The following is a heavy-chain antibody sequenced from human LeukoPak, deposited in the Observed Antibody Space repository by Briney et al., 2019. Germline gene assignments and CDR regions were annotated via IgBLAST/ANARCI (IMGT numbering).Heavy chain of an antibody. D-gene: IGHD4-17*01. CDR2: INHSGST. CDR1: GGSFSGYY. CDR3: ASRSTVTTFGYYFDY. J-gene: IGHJ4*02. V-gene: IGHV4-34*01. Sequence: SETLFLTCAVYGGSFSGYYWSWIRQPPGKGLEWIGEINHSGSTNYNPSLKSRATISVDTSKNQFSLKLSSVTAADTAVYYCASRSTVTTFGYYFDYWGQGTLVTVSS.